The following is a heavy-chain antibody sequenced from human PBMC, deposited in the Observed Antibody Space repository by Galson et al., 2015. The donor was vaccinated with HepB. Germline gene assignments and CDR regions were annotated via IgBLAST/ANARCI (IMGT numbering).Heavy chain of an antibody. CDR2: IDPSDSYT. J-gene: IGHJ6*03. V-gene: IGHV5-10-1*01. CDR3: ARHGGTIFGVSYYYYYMDV. Sequence: QSGAEVKKPGESLRISCKGSGYSFTSYWISWVRQMPGKGLEWMGRIDPSDSYTNYSPSFLGHVTISADKSISTAYLQWSSLKASDTAMYYCARHGGTIFGVSYYYYYMDVWGKGTTVTVSS. CDR1: GYSFTSYW. D-gene: IGHD3-3*01.